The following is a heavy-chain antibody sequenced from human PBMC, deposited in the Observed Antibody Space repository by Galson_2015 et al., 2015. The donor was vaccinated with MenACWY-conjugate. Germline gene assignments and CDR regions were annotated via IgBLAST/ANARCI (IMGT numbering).Heavy chain of an antibody. J-gene: IGHJ4*02. Sequence: SVKVSCKASAYTFINYGISWVRQAPGQELEWMGWISPYNGNTNSAQKLQGRVTMTTDTSTSTAYMELRSLRSDDTAVYYCARRNYSQAFDYWGQGTPVTVSS. V-gene: IGHV1-18*01. CDR3: ARRNYSQAFDY. D-gene: IGHD3-10*01. CDR1: AYTFINYG. CDR2: ISPYNGNT.